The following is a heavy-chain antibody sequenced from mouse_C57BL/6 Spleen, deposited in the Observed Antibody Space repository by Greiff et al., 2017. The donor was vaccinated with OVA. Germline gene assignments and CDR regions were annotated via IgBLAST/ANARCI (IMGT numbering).Heavy chain of an antibody. CDR2: IDPEDGET. Sequence: EVQVVESGAELVKPGASVKLSCTASGFNIKDYYMHWVKQRTEQGLEWIGRIDPEDGETKYAPKVQGKATITADTSSNTAYLQLSSLTSEDTAVYYCARRDYGSSFYYFDYWGQGTTLTVSS. D-gene: IGHD1-1*01. J-gene: IGHJ2*01. V-gene: IGHV14-2*01. CDR3: ARRDYGSSFYYFDY. CDR1: GFNIKDYY.